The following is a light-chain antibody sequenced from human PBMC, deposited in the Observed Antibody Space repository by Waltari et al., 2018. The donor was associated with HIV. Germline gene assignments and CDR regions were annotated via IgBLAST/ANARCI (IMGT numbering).Light chain of an antibody. J-gene: IGKJ4*01. CDR3: QQTYSLPFT. V-gene: IGKV1-39*01. CDR1: QNITTS. Sequence: DIQMTQSPSSLSASVGDSVTPTCRASQNITTSLSWYQQKPGKAPLLLLYAASTLQSGVAARFSGSGSGTDFTLTISSLQPGDFASYYCQQTYSLPFTFGGGTKVVIK. CDR2: AAS.